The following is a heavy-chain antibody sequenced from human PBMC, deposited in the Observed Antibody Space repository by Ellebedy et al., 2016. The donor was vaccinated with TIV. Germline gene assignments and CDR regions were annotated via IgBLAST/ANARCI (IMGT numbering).Heavy chain of an antibody. J-gene: IGHJ3*02. CDR3: ARDSKKGWAFDI. Sequence: SETLSLTCTVSGGSINTYYWTWIRQPPGKGVEYIGYVHYTGSTNYNPSLRSRVTLSVDSFKKQFSLKLDSVTAADTAVYYCARDSKKGWAFDIWGQGTLVTVSS. CDR2: VHYTGST. V-gene: IGHV4-59*12. CDR1: GGSINTYY.